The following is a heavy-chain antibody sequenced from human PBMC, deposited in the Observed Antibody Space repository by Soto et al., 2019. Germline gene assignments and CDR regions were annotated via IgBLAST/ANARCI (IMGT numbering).Heavy chain of an antibody. V-gene: IGHV3-11*01. D-gene: IGHD5-18*01. CDR1: GFTFSDYY. CDR2: ISSGGSTI. Sequence: QVQLVESGGGLVKPGGSLRLSCAASGFTFSDYYMTWIRQAPGKGLAWVSYISSGGSTIYYADSVKGRFTISRDNAKNSLYLQMNSLRAEDTAVYYCARGKTSIQLWVPFDYWGQGTLVTVSS. CDR3: ARGKTSIQLWVPFDY. J-gene: IGHJ4*02.